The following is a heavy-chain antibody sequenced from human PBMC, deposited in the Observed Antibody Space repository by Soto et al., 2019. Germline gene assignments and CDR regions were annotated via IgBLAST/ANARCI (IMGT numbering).Heavy chain of an antibody. J-gene: IGHJ4*02. Sequence: GGTLRLSCSASGFTFSSYAMHWVRQAPGKGLEYVSAISGNGGSTYYADSVKGRFTISRDNSKNTLYLQMSSLRAEDTAVYYCVKVLGSDTGYSSGWYPFDYWGQGTLVTVSS. CDR3: VKVLGSDTGYSSGWYPFDY. CDR1: GFTFSSYA. D-gene: IGHD6-19*01. CDR2: ISGNGGST. V-gene: IGHV3-64D*06.